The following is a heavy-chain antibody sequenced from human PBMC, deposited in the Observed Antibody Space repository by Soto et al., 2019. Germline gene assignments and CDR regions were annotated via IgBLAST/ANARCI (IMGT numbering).Heavy chain of an antibody. CDR3: AREGPGRITIRRGWFDP. D-gene: IGHD3-3*01. CDR1: GDSVSSNSAA. V-gene: IGHV6-1*01. J-gene: IGHJ5*02. Sequence: PSHTLSLTCAISGDSVSSNSAAWNWIRQSPSRGLEWLGRTYCRSKWYNDYAVSVKSRITINPDTSKNQFSLQLSSVTPEDTAVYYCAREGPGRITIRRGWFDPWGQGTRVNGSA. CDR2: TYCRSKWYN.